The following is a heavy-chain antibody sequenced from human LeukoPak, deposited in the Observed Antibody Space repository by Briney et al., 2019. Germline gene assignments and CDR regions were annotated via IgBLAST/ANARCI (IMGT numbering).Heavy chain of an antibody. J-gene: IGHJ6*03. CDR1: GFTFSNYW. CDR2: IKQDGKET. CDR3: ARENGDYYYMDV. D-gene: IGHD7-27*01. V-gene: IGHV3-7*01. Sequence: GGSLRLSCAASGFTFSNYWMSWVRQAPGKGLEWVANIKQDGKETHYVDSMKGRFTISRDNAKKSLYLQVSSLRAEDTAVYYCARENGDYYYMDVWGKGTTVTVSS.